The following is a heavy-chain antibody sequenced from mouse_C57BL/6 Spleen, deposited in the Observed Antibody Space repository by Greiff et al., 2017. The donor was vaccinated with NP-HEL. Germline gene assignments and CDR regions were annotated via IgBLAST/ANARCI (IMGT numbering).Heavy chain of an antibody. D-gene: IGHD1-1*01. V-gene: IGHV1-82*01. Sequence: VQLQQSGPELVKPGASVKISCKASGYAFSSSWMNWVKQRPGKGLEWIGRIYPGDGDTNYNGKFKGKATLTADKSSSTAYMQLSSLTSEDSAVYFCAREPSYYYGSAGCAYWGQRTLVTVSA. CDR3: AREPSYYYGSAGCAY. CDR2: IYPGDGDT. J-gene: IGHJ3*01. CDR1: GYAFSSSW.